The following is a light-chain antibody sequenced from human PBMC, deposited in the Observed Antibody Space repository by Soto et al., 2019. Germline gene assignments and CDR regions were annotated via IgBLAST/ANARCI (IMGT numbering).Light chain of an antibody. Sequence: QSALPQPASVSGSPGQSITVSCTGTSSDVGAYDYVSWYQHHPGKAPKLMIYDVSYRPSGVSNRFSGSKSGNTASLTISGLQAEDYVYYYCSSYKISTPPVFGTRT. V-gene: IGLV2-14*03. J-gene: IGLJ1*01. CDR2: DVS. CDR3: SSYKISTPPV. CDR1: SSDVGAYDY.